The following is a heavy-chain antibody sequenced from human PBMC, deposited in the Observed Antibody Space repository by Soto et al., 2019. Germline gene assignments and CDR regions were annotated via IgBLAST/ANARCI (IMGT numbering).Heavy chain of an antibody. CDR1: GFSFSSFA. CDR3: AKGVELDV. J-gene: IGHJ6*04. CDR2: IGDSGAST. D-gene: IGHD1-26*01. Sequence: EVLLLESGGGLVQPGGSLRLSCEASGFSFSSFAMNWVRQAPGKGLEWVSAIGDSGASTYYADSVKGRFTISRDNSRNTLSLQPNCLRAANTAVYYCAKGVELDVWGNGTTVTVSS. V-gene: IGHV3-23*01.